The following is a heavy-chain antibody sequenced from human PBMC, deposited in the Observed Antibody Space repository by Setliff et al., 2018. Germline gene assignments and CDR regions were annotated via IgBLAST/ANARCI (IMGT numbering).Heavy chain of an antibody. J-gene: IGHJ4*02. CDR3: TTAVLQFLEWLFLTEDGFYFDY. V-gene: IGHV3-15*01. Sequence: PGGSLRLSCVVSGITFRNAWMSWVRQAPGKGLEWVGRIKSATDGETTDYASPVKGRFTISRDDSKNTLYQQMNSLKTEDTAVYYCTTAVLQFLEWLFLTEDGFYFDYWGQGTLVTVSS. CDR1: GITFRNAW. D-gene: IGHD3-3*01. CDR2: IKSATDGETT.